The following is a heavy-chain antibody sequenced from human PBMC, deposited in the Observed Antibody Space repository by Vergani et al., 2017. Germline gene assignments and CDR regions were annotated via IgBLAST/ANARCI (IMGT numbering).Heavy chain of an antibody. CDR3: ARLKQLLAGYYYYYMDV. CDR1: GGSFSGYY. V-gene: IGHV4-34*01. CDR2: INHSGST. D-gene: IGHD1-26*01. Sequence: QVQLQQWGAGLLKPSETLSLTCAVYGGSFSGYYWSWIRQPPGKGLAWIGEINHSGSTNYNPSLKSRVTISVDTSKNQFSRKLSSVTAADTAVYYCARLKQLLAGYYYYYMDVWGKGTTVTVSS. J-gene: IGHJ6*03.